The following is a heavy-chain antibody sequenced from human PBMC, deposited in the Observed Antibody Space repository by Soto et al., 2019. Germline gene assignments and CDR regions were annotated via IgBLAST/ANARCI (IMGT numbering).Heavy chain of an antibody. CDR1: GGTFSSYA. CDR2: IIPIFGTA. V-gene: IGHV1-69*12. J-gene: IGHJ2*01. Sequence: QVQLVQSGAEVKKPGSSVKVSCKASGGTFSSYAISWVRQAPGQGLEWMGGIIPIFGTANYAQKFQGRVTITADESTSTAYMELSSLRSEDTAVYYCAXXXXXXXXXXXXXXXFDLWGRGTLVTVSS. CDR3: AXXXXXXXXXXXXXXXFDL.